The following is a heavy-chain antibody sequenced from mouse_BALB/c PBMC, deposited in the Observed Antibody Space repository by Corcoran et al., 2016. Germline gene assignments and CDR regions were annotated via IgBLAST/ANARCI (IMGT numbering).Heavy chain of an antibody. CDR3: ARVTGTPYWYFDV. Sequence: QVQLQQSGAELMKPGASVKISCKATGYTFSSYWLEWVKQRPGHGLEWIGEILPGSGSTNYNEKFKGKATFTADTSSNTAYMQLSSLTSEDSAVYYCARVTGTPYWYFDVWGAGTTVTVSS. J-gene: IGHJ1*01. D-gene: IGHD4-1*01. CDR1: GYTFSSYW. CDR2: ILPGSGST. V-gene: IGHV1-9*01.